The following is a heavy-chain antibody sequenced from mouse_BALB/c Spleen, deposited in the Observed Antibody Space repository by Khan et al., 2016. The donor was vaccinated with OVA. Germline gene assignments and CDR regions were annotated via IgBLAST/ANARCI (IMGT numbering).Heavy chain of an antibody. D-gene: IGHD2-3*01. J-gene: IGHJ4*01. V-gene: IGHV3-2*02. CDR2: INYSGST. CDR3: ARDGSRYNYAMDY. Sequence: EVQLQESGPGLVKPSQSLSLTCTVTGYSITSDYAWNWIRQFPGNKLEWMGYINYSGSTNYNPALKSRISITRDTSKNQLFLQLNSVTTADTATSYCARDGSRYNYAMDYWGQGTSVTVSS. CDR1: GYSITSDYA.